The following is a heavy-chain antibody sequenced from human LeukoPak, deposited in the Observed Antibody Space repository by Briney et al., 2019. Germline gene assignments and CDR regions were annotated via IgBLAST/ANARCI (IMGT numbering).Heavy chain of an antibody. J-gene: IGHJ4*02. D-gene: IGHD4-17*01. CDR1: GFTFSSYS. CDR2: ISSSSSTI. Sequence: GGSLRLSCAASGFTFSSYSMNWVRQAPGKGLEWVSYISSSSSTIYYADSVKGRFTISRDNAKNSLYLQMNSLRAEDTAVYYCARDGAVTMSRFDYWGQGTLVTVSS. V-gene: IGHV3-48*01. CDR3: ARDGAVTMSRFDY.